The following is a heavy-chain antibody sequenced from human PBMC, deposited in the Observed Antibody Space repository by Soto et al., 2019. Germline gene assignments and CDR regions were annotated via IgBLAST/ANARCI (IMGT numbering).Heavy chain of an antibody. J-gene: IGHJ4*02. CDR3: ECGHSPPSYLESRVYIDC. V-gene: IGHV4-30-4*01. D-gene: IGHD2-2*01. CDR1: RGSTRSAGFY. CDR2: VYYTGKT. Sequence: SETLSLTCTVSRGSTRSAGFYWNWLRQRPGKGLEWIGYVYYTGKTFYNPSLESRVTISVDTSKNKFFLKMTSMNAANTAVFLCECGHSPPSYLESRVYIDCWGKGTLVTVS.